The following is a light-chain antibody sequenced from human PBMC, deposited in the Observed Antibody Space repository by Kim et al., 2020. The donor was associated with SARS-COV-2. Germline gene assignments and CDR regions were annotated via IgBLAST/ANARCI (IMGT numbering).Light chain of an antibody. V-gene: IGLV2-23*02. J-gene: IGLJ2*01. CDR2: EVN. Sequence: SITISRTGTSSDVGSYNLVSWYQHHPGKAPKLMIYEVNKRPSGVSNRFSGSKSGNTASLTISGLQAEDEADYYCCSYAGSSTNVVFGGGTKLTVL. CDR1: SSDVGSYNL. CDR3: CSYAGSSTNVV.